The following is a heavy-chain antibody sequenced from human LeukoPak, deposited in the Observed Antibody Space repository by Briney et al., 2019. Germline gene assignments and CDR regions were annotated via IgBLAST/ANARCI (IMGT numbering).Heavy chain of an antibody. CDR1: GFTFSSYG. CDR3: ARTGYVWGSYHLDY. D-gene: IGHD3-16*02. Sequence: GGSLRLSCAASGFTFSSYGMHWVRQAPGKGLEWVAVISYDGSNKYYADSVKGRFTISRDNSKNTLYLQMNSLRVEDTAVYYCARTGYVWGSYHLDYWGQGTLVTVSS. V-gene: IGHV3-30*03. CDR2: ISYDGSNK. J-gene: IGHJ4*02.